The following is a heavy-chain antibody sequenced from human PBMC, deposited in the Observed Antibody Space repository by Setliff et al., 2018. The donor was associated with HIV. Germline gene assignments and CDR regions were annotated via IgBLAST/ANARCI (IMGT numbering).Heavy chain of an antibody. CDR3: ARDQLAAPCSYYYYYYMDV. D-gene: IGHD6-13*01. CDR1: EFTFSTFA. CDR2: VSYDGANK. J-gene: IGHJ6*03. V-gene: IGHV3-30*04. Sequence: GGSLRLSCAASEFTFSTFAMHWVRQAPGKGLEWVSGVSYDGANKNYADSVKGRCTISRDNSKNTLFLQMNSLRAEDTAVYFCARDQLAAPCSYYYYYYMDVWGKGTTVTVSS.